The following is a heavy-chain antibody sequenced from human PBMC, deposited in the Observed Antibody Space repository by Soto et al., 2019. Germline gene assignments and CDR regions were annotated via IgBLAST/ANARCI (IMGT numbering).Heavy chain of an antibody. CDR1: GGTFSRYS. D-gene: IGHD4-17*01. J-gene: IGHJ6*02. CDR3: ASCLVTTYFYYYGMDV. CDR2: IIPVFGTA. V-gene: IGHV1-69*12. Sequence: QVQLVQSGAEVKKPGSSVKVSCKASGGTFSRYSISWVRQAPGQGLEWMGGIIPVFGTANYAQKFQGRVTITADASTSTVYMELSSLPSDDTAVYLCASCLVTTYFYYYGMDVWGQGTTVTVSS.